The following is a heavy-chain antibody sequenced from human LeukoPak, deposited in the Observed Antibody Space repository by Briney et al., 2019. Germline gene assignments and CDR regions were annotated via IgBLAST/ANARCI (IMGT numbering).Heavy chain of an antibody. CDR3: ARDRSGYPFDY. J-gene: IGHJ4*02. CDR2: INPNSGNT. CDR1: GYTFTGYY. Sequence: ASVKVSCKASGYTFTGYYMHWVRQAPGQGLEWMGRINPNSGNTNYAQKLQGRVTMTTDTSTSTAYMELRSLRSDDTAVYYCARDRSGYPFDYWGQGTLVTVSS. V-gene: IGHV1-2*06. D-gene: IGHD5-12*01.